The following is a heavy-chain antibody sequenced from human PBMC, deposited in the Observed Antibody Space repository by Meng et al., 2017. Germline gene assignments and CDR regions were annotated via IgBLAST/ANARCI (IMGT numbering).Heavy chain of an antibody. CDR3: ARGGYYDSSGSIPDY. J-gene: IGHJ4*02. Sequence: SETLSLTCTVSGGSIGSSSYYCGWIRQPPGKGREWIGSIYYSGSTYDNPSLKSRVTISVDTSKNPFALKLSSVTAAETAVYYCARGGYYDSSGSIPDYWGQGTLVT. CDR1: GGSIGSSSYY. D-gene: IGHD3-22*01. V-gene: IGHV4-39*06. CDR2: IYYSGST.